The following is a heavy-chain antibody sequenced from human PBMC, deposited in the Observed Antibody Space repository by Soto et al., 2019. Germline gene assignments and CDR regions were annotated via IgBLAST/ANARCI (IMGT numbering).Heavy chain of an antibody. J-gene: IGHJ4*02. CDR3: ARGTAYYDFWSGYDY. V-gene: IGHV4-39*01. CDR2: IYYSGST. D-gene: IGHD3-3*01. CDR1: GGSISSSSYY. Sequence: PSETLSLTCTVSGGSISSSSYYWGWIRQPPGKGLEWIGSIYYSGSTYYNPSLKSRVTISVDTSKNQFSLKLSSVTAADTAVYYCARGTAYYDFWSGYDYWGQGTLVTVS.